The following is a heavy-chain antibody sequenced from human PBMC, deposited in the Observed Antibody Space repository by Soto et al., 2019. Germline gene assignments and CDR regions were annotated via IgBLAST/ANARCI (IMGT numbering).Heavy chain of an antibody. CDR2: IYYSGNT. CDR3: ARRGEMERNYYAMDV. V-gene: IGHV4-39*01. CDR1: GGSVSSGTSY. Sequence: SETLSLTCTVSGGSVSSGTSYWGWIRQAPGKGLEWIGIIYYSGNTYYNPSLKRRVTISVDTSKNQFSLNLSSVTAADTAVYYCARRGEMERNYYAMDVWGQGTTVTVSS. J-gene: IGHJ6*02. D-gene: IGHD3-10*01.